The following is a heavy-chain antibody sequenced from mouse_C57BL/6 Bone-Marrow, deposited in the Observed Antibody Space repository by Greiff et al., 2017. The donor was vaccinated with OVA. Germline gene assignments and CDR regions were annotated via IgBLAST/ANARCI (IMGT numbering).Heavy chain of an antibody. CDR3: ARLTTVVADFDY. CDR1: GFTFSSYA. CDR2: ISDGGSYT. V-gene: IGHV5-4*01. Sequence: DVHLVESGGGLVKPGGSLKLSCAASGFTFSSYAMSWVRQTPEKRLEWVATISDGGSYTYYPDNVKGRFAISRDNAKNNLYLQMSHLKSEDTAMYYCARLTTVVADFDYWGQGTTLTVSS. D-gene: IGHD1-1*01. J-gene: IGHJ2*01.